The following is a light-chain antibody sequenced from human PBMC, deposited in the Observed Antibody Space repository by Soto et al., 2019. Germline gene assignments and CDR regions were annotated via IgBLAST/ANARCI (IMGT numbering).Light chain of an antibody. V-gene: IGKV3-15*01. J-gene: IGKJ2*01. CDR3: QQSNNWPYT. CDR1: QSVRDN. CDR2: GAS. Sequence: EIVMTHSPATLSVSPGERATLSCRASQSVRDNLAWYQQKPGQAPRLLIYGASTRATGIPARFSGSGSGTEFTITINSLQSEDFALNFCQQSNNWPYTFGQGTKQEIK.